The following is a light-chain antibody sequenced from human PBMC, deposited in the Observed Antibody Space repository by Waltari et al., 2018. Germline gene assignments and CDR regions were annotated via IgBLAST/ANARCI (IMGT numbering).Light chain of an antibody. J-gene: IGLJ1*01. CDR2: GQN. CDR3: YSRDSSASYYV. V-gene: IGLV3-19*01. Sequence: SSELTQDPAVSVALGQTVRITCHGDFLRTYYAHWYQKKPGQAPVLVMYGQNNRPSGIPDRISGSASGNTASLTISGAQAEDEADYYCYSRDSSASYYVFGGGSKVTVL. CDR1: FLRTYY.